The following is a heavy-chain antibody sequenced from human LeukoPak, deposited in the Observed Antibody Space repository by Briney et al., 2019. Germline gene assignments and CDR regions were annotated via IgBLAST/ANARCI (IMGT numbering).Heavy chain of an antibody. V-gene: IGHV3-23*01. CDR1: GFTFSNHA. Sequence: GGSLRLSCAASGFTFSNHAVNWVHQAPGKGLEWVSAISGSGGSTYYADSVKGRFTISRDNSKNTVYLQMNSLRAEDTAVCYCARDPYSGTYFDYWGQGTLVTVSS. J-gene: IGHJ4*02. CDR3: ARDPYSGTYFDY. CDR2: ISGSGGST. D-gene: IGHD1-26*01.